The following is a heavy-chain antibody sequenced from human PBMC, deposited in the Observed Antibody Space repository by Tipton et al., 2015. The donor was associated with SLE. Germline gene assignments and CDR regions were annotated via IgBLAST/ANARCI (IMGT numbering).Heavy chain of an antibody. D-gene: IGHD5-24*01. CDR2: IYYSGST. V-gene: IGHV4-39*07. CDR1: GGSISSSSYY. Sequence: TLSLTCTVSGGSISSSSYYWGWIRQPPGKGLEWIGYIYYSGSTNYNPSLKSRVTISVDTSKNQFSLKLSSVTAADTAVYYCAREGSRRDGYKYFDYWGQGTLVTVSS. CDR3: AREGSRRDGYKYFDY. J-gene: IGHJ4*02.